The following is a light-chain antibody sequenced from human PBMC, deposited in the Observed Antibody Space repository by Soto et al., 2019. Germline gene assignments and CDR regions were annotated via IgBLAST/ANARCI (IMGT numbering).Light chain of an antibody. CDR1: QSINIY. CDR3: QQSYRSPYT. J-gene: IGKJ2*01. CDR2: AAS. V-gene: IGKV1-39*01. Sequence: IQLTQSPSSLSASVGDRVTVTCRASQSINIYLNWYQQKPGKAPTLLIYAASSLQSGVPSRFSGGGSRTDFTLTISSLQPEDFGMYYCQQSYRSPYTFGQGTKLEI.